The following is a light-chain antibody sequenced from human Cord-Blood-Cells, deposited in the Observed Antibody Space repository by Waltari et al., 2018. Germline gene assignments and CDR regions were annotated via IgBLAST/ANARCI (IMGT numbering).Light chain of an antibody. CDR1: QSISSY. Sequence: DIQMTQSPSSLSASVGDRVTITCRASQSISSYLNWYQQKPGKAPKLLIYAASSLQSGVPSRFSGSGSGTDSTLTISSLQPEDFAPYYCQQSYSTPLTFGPGTKVDIK. J-gene: IGKJ3*01. CDR2: AAS. V-gene: IGKV1-39*01. CDR3: QQSYSTPLT.